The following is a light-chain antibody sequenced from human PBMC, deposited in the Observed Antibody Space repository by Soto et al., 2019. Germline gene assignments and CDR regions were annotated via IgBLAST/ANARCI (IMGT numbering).Light chain of an antibody. V-gene: IGLV2-14*01. CDR1: SSDIGAYSY. CDR3: SSYTSSSTVV. CDR2: EVN. J-gene: IGLJ2*01. Sequence: QSALTQPASVSGSPGQSITISCTGTSSDIGAYSYLSWYQQHPGKAPKLMIYEVNNRPSGISNRFSGSKSGNTASLTISGLQAEDESDYYCSSYTSSSTVVFGGGTKLTVL.